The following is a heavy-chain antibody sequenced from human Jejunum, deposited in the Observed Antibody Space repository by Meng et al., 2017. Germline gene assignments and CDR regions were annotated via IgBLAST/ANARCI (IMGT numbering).Heavy chain of an antibody. J-gene: IGHJ4*02. CDR2: INLSGST. D-gene: IGHD4-11*01. CDR1: GVSFTDYY. V-gene: IGHV4-34*01. CDR3: ARSGKTTVNYLD. Sequence: SETLSLTFAVSGVSFTDYYWSWIRQPPGKGLEWIGEINLSGSTNYNPSLKSRVTISVDTSKTQFTLKLSSVTAADTAVYYCARSGKTTVNYLDWGQGTLVTVSS.